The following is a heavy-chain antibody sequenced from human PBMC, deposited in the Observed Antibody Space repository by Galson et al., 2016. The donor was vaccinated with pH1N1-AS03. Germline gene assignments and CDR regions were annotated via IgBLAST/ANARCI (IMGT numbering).Heavy chain of an antibody. J-gene: IGHJ6*03. D-gene: IGHD6-25*01. CDR3: ARAGIAASYFHYYYLDV. CDR2: IKEDGSEK. V-gene: IGHV3-7*04. CDR1: GFTFSSYW. Sequence: SLRLSCAASGFTFSSYWMSWVRQAAGKGLEWVANIKEDGSEKYYVDSVKGRFTIPRDNGKNSLYLQMNSLRAEDTAVYFCARAGIAASYFHYYYLDVWGKGATVTVSS.